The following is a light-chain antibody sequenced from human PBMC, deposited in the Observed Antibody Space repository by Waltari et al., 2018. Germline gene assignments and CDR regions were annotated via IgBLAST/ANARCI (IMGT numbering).Light chain of an antibody. CDR1: SSDVGGYNY. CDR3: SSYTSSSTRV. CDR2: EVS. J-gene: IGLJ2*01. V-gene: IGLV2-14*01. Sequence: QSALTQPASVSGSPGQSITISCTGTSSDVGGYNYVSWYQQDPGKAPKLMIYEVSNRPSGVSHRFSGSKSGNTASLTISGLQAEDEADYYCSSYTSSSTRVFGGGTKLTVL.